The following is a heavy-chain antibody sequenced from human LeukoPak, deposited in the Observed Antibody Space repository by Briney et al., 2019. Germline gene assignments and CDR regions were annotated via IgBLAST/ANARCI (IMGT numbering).Heavy chain of an antibody. D-gene: IGHD3-3*01. Sequence: SVKVSCKASGGTFSSYAISWVRQAPGQGLEWMGGIIPIFGTANYAQKFQGRVTITTDESTSTAYMELSSLRSEDTAVYYCARVPRYDFWSGYYTRDAFDIWGQGTMVTVSS. CDR1: GGTFSSYA. CDR2: IIPIFGTA. CDR3: ARVPRYDFWSGYYTRDAFDI. J-gene: IGHJ3*02. V-gene: IGHV1-69*05.